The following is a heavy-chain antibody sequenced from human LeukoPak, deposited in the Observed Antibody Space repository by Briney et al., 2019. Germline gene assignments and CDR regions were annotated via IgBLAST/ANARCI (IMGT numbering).Heavy chain of an antibody. V-gene: IGHV3-74*01. CDR2: LNSDGSIV. CDR1: GFTSRNYW. D-gene: IGHD1-7*01. CDR3: ARWEIRGTAHQLDY. Sequence: GGSLRLSCAASGFTSRNYWAHWVRQAPGKGLEWVSRLNSDGSIVNYVDSVKGRFTLSRDNAKNSMYLQMNSLRAEDTAVYYCARWEIRGTAHQLDYWGQGTLVTVSS. J-gene: IGHJ4*02.